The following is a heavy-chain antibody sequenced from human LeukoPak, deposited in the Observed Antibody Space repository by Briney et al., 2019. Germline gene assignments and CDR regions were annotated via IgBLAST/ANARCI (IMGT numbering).Heavy chain of an antibody. J-gene: IGHJ4*02. Sequence: ASVEVSCKASGYTFTSYGISWVRQAPGQGLEWMGWISAYNGNTNYAQKLQGRVTMTTDTSTSTAYMELRSLRSDDRAVYYCARDRSSYCSSTSCYMGIDYWGQGTLVTVSS. V-gene: IGHV1-18*01. CDR1: GYTFTSYG. CDR2: ISAYNGNT. CDR3: ARDRSSYCSSTSCYMGIDY. D-gene: IGHD2-2*02.